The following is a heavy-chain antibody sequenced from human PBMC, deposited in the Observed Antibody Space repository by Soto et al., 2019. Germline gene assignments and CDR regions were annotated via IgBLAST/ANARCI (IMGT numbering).Heavy chain of an antibody. CDR2: IYYSGST. D-gene: IGHD1-1*01. J-gene: IGHJ4*02. Sequence: QVQLQESGPGLVKPSEALSLTCTVSGDSVSSRSYYWSWIRQPPGKALEWIGYIYYSGSTDYNPSLRSRVTISVDTSKNQFSLKLTSVTAADTALYYCARERTGDPTFFDYWGQGTLVTVSS. V-gene: IGHV4-61*01. CDR1: GDSVSSRSYY. CDR3: ARERTGDPTFFDY.